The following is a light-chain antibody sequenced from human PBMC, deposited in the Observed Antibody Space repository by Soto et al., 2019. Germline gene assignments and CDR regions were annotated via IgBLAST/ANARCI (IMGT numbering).Light chain of an antibody. J-gene: IGLJ1*01. CDR2: SNN. CDR1: GGTVASNY. Sequence: LTQPHSVSESPGKTVTISCTGSGGTVASNYVQWYQQLPGTAPKLLIYSNNQRPSGVPDRFSGSKSGTSASLAISGLQSEDEADYYCAAWDDSLNGYVFGTGTKLTVL. V-gene: IGLV1-44*01. CDR3: AAWDDSLNGYV.